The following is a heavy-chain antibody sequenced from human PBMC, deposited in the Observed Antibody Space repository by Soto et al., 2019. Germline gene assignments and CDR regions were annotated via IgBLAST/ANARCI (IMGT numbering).Heavy chain of an antibody. Sequence: LRLSCAASGFTFSSYWMHWVRQAPGKGLVWVSRINSDGSSTSYADSVKGRFTISRDNAKNTLYLQMNSLRAEDTAVYYCARVYCSGGSCYGFDYWGQGTLVTVS. V-gene: IGHV3-74*01. CDR3: ARVYCSGGSCYGFDY. J-gene: IGHJ4*02. D-gene: IGHD2-15*01. CDR2: INSDGSST. CDR1: GFTFSSYW.